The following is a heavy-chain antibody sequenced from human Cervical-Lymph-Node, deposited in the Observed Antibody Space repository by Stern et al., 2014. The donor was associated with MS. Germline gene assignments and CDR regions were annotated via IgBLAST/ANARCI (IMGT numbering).Heavy chain of an antibody. J-gene: IGHJ4*02. D-gene: IGHD3-22*01. CDR1: GFTFSSYA. Sequence: EDQLVESGGGLVQPGGSLRLSCAASGFTFSSYAMSWVRQAPGKGLEWVSAISGSGGSTYYADSVKGRFTISRDNSKNTLYLQMNSLRAEDTAVYYCARLAYYYDSSGYGTNFDYWGQGTLVTVSS. CDR3: ARLAYYYDSSGYGTNFDY. CDR2: ISGSGGST. V-gene: IGHV3-23*04.